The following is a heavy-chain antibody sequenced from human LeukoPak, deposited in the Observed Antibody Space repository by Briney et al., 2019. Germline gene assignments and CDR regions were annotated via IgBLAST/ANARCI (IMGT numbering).Heavy chain of an antibody. Sequence: ASVKVSCKASGYTFTGYYMHWVRQAPGQGPEWMGRINPNSGGTNYAQKFQGRVTMTRDTSISTAYMELSRLRSDDTAVYYCARGDHTYYYDSSGYSYFDYWGQGTLVTVSS. V-gene: IGHV1-2*06. CDR1: GYTFTGYY. CDR2: INPNSGGT. CDR3: ARGDHTYYYDSSGYSYFDY. J-gene: IGHJ4*02. D-gene: IGHD3-22*01.